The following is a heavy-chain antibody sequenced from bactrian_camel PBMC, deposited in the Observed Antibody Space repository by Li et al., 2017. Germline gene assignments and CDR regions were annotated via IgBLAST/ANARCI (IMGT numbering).Heavy chain of an antibody. CDR1: GFSNRKC. CDR2: IYNDGWTT. J-gene: IGHJ4*01. D-gene: IGHD5*01. CDR3: AADPRTGWPFAYVSFAD. Sequence: VQLVESGGGLVQAGESLKLSCTFVSGFSNRKCMGWFRQAPGKEREGIAGIYNDGWTTYYSDPVKGRYTISKDSAKNTVYLQMSNLKPDDTAVYYCAADPRTGWPFAYVSFADWGQGTQVTVS. V-gene: IGHV3S40*01.